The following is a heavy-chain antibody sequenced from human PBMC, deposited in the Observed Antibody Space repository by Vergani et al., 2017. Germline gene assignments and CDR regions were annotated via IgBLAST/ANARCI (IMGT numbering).Heavy chain of an antibody. CDR1: GGSFSGYY. CDR3: ARGHNYYYGMDV. Sequence: QVQLQQWGAGLLKPSETLSLTCAVYGGSFSGYYWSWIRQPPGKGLEWIGEINHSGSTNYNPSLKSRVTISVDTSKNQCSLKLSSVTAADTAVYYCARGHNYYYGMDVWGQGTTVTVSS. J-gene: IGHJ6*02. CDR2: INHSGST. V-gene: IGHV4-34*01.